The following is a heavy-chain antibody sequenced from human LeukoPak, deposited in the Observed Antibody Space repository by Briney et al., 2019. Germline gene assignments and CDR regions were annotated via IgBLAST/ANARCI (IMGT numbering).Heavy chain of an antibody. CDR3: ARDRRLERYYDSSGYYGY. D-gene: IGHD3-22*01. J-gene: IGHJ4*02. CDR1: GYIFIDYY. V-gene: IGHV1-2*02. CDR2: ISPDNGDT. Sequence: ASVKVSCKASGYIFIDYYMHWVRQAPGQGLEWMGWISPDNGDTKYAQKFQGRVTMTRDRSISTAYMDLSGLTSDDTAVYYCARDRRLERYYDSSGYYGYWGQGTLVTVSS.